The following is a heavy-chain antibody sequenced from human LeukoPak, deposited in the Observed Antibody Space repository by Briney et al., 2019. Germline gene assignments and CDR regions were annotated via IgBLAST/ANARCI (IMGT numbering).Heavy chain of an antibody. CDR1: GGSVSGYY. CDR3: ARHLLRTSTSFDY. V-gene: IGHV4-34*01. J-gene: IGHJ4*02. D-gene: IGHD1-14*01. Sequence: PSETLSLTCAVYGGSVSGYYWSWIRQPPGKGLEWIGEIKHDGSTKYNSSLKSRVTISIDTSKNQFSLKRSSVTAADTAVYYCARHLLRTSTSFDYWDQGNLVTVSS. CDR2: IKHDGST.